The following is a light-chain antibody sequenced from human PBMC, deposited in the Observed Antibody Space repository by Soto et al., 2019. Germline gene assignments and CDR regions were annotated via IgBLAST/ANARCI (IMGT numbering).Light chain of an antibody. V-gene: IGKV4-1*01. Sequence: DIVMTQSPDSLAVSLGERATINCKSSQSVLYSSNNKNYLAWYQQKPGQPPKELIYWASTRESGVPDRFSGSGSGTYFTLTISSLQAEDVAVYYCQQYYSTPPTFGGGTKVEIK. CDR1: QSVLYSSNNKNY. J-gene: IGKJ4*01. CDR3: QQYYSTPPT. CDR2: WAS.